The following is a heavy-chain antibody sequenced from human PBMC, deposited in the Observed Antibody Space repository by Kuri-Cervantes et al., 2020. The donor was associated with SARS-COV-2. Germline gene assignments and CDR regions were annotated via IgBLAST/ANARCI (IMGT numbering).Heavy chain of an antibody. Sequence: SETLSLTCTVSGGSISSGGYYWSWIRQPPGKGLECIGYIYHTGNTYYNPSLKGRVAMSVDTAKNQFSLNLNSLTAADTAVYYCARSPYNYGYPEYYYHMDVWGKGTTVTVSS. CDR3: ARSPYNYGYPEYYYHMDV. J-gene: IGHJ6*03. CDR1: GGSISSGGYY. CDR2: IYHTGNT. D-gene: IGHD5-18*01. V-gene: IGHV4-30-2*05.